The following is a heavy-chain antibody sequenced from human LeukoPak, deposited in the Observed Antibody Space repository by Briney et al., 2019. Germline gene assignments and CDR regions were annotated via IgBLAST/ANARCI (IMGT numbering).Heavy chain of an antibody. Sequence: TGGSLRLSCAASGFAFSSYAMSWVRQPPGKGLEWVSVISRRDDYTYYADSVKGRFTISRDNSKNTLYLQMSSLRVEDTAVYYCARGPAGDPFDHWGQGTLVTVSS. V-gene: IGHV3-23*01. CDR3: ARGPAGDPFDH. J-gene: IGHJ4*02. CDR1: GFAFSSYA. CDR2: ISRRDDYT. D-gene: IGHD3-16*01.